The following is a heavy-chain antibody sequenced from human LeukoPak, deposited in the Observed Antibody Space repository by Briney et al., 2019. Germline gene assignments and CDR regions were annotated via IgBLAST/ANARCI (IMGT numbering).Heavy chain of an antibody. CDR2: ISYDGSNK. D-gene: IGHD5-18*01. V-gene: IGHV3-30-3*01. CDR3: ARESAGYRYVH. CDR1: GFTFSSYA. Sequence: PGRSLRLSCAASGFTFSSYAMHWVRQAPGKGLEWVAVISYDGSNKYYADSVKGRFTISRDKSKNTLYLQMNSLRAEDTAVYYCARESAGYRYVHWGQGTLVTVPS. J-gene: IGHJ4*02.